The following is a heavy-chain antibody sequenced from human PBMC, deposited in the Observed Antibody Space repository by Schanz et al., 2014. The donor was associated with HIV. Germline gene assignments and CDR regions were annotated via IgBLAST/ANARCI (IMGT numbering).Heavy chain of an antibody. Sequence: QGQLVESGGGVVQPGRSLRLSCAGSGLTFSSYGMHWVRQAPGKGRGGGALISYDGSNKYYADSVKGRFTISRDNSKNTLYLQMNSLRAEDTAVYYCARILDYYDSSGFDYWGQGTLVVVSS. J-gene: IGHJ4*02. CDR2: ISYDGSNK. V-gene: IGHV3-30*03. CDR3: ARILDYYDSSGFDY. D-gene: IGHD3-22*01. CDR1: GLTFSSYG.